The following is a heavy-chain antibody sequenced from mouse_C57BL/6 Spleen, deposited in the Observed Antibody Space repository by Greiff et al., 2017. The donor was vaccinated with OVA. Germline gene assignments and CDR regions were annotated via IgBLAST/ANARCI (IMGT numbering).Heavy chain of an antibody. D-gene: IGHD1-1*01. V-gene: IGHV1-55*01. Sequence: QVQLQQPGAELVKPGASVKMSCKASGYTFTSYWITWVKQRPGQGLEWIGDIYPGSGSTNYNEKFKSKATLTVDTSSSTAYMQLSSLTSEDAEVYDGARSGGVRDAMDYWGQGTSVTVSS. CDR2: IYPGSGST. CDR3: ARSGGVRDAMDY. J-gene: IGHJ4*01. CDR1: GYTFTSYW.